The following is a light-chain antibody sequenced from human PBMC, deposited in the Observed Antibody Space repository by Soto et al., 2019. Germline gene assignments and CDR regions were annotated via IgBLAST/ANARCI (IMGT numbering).Light chain of an antibody. Sequence: QSALTQPASVSGSPGQSITISCTGTSSDVGGYIYVSWYQQHPGKAPKLMIYDVTSRPSGVSYRFSGSKSGNTASLTISGLQAEDEADYYCSSYTTSSYYVFGTGTKVT. CDR3: SSYTTSSYYV. CDR1: SSDVGGYIY. V-gene: IGLV2-14*01. CDR2: DVT. J-gene: IGLJ1*01.